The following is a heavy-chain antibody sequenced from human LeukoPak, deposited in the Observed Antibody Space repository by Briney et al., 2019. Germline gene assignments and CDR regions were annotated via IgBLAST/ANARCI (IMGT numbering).Heavy chain of an antibody. V-gene: IGHV3-30-3*01. CDR3: VEDSSGYYSFDY. CDR2: ISYDGSNK. CDR1: GFTFSSYA. D-gene: IGHD3-22*01. J-gene: IGHJ4*02. Sequence: GGSLRLSCAASGFTFSSYAMHWVRQAPGKGLEWVAVISYDGSNKYYADSVKGRFTISRDNSKNTLYLQMNSLRAEDTAVYYCVEDSSGYYSFDYWGQGTLVTVSS.